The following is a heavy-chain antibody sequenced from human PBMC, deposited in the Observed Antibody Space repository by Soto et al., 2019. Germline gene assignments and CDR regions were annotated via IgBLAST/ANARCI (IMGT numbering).Heavy chain of an antibody. CDR1: GFDFSYFW. V-gene: IGHV3-7*01. D-gene: IGHD3-16*01. Sequence: GSLRLSCAASGFDFSYFWMAWIRQAPGKGLEWVANIKQDGDKKYYVDSVEGRFTISRDNAKNSLYLQMDSLRAEDTALYFCARDRMGDDYFDYLGPGTQVTVS. J-gene: IGHJ4*02. CDR3: ARDRMGDDYFDY. CDR2: IKQDGDKK.